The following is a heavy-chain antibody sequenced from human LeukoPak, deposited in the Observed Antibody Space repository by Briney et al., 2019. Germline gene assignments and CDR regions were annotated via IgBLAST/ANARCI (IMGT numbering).Heavy chain of an antibody. D-gene: IGHD5-12*01. J-gene: IGHJ6*02. CDR3: LHDHDYRMDV. CDR1: GFSLTTGGVA. CDR2: IYWNDDK. Sequence: SGPTLVNPTQTLTLTCSFSGFSLTTGGVAVGWLRQPPGKALEWLALIYWNDDKRYSPSLRSRLTNTKDTSKNQVVLVMTDMDPADTGTYYCLHDHDYRMDVWGQGTTVTVSS. V-gene: IGHV2-5*04.